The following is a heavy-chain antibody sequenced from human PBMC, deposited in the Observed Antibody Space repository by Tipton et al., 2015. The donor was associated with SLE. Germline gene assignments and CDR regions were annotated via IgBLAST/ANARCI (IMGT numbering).Heavy chain of an antibody. J-gene: IGHJ5*02. CDR2: IYHSGTT. V-gene: IGHV4-38-2*02. D-gene: IGHD3-22*01. CDR3: ARDFQEGVFDYYDSSGYYSNWFDP. Sequence: TLSLTCAVSGYSISSGYYWGWIRQPPGKGLEWIGSIYHSGTTNFNPSLKTRVTMSVDTSKNQFSLKLSSVTAADTAVYYCARDFQEGVFDYYDSSGYYSNWFDPWGQGTLVTVSS. CDR1: GYSISSGYY.